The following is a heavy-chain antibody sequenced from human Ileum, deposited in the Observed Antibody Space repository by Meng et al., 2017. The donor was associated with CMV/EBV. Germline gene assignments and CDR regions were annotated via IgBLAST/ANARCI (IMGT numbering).Heavy chain of an antibody. CDR2: IWHDGSNE. D-gene: IGHD2-15*01. CDR1: EFTFSNYG. CDR3: AKDLTDPHSHYYAMDV. Sequence: EFTFSNYGMNWVRQAPGKGLEWVAVIWHDGSNEYYADSVRGRFTISRDNSKSTLYLQMNSLRAEDTAVYYCAKDLTDPHSHYYAMDVWGQGIMVTVSS. V-gene: IGHV3-33*06. J-gene: IGHJ6*02.